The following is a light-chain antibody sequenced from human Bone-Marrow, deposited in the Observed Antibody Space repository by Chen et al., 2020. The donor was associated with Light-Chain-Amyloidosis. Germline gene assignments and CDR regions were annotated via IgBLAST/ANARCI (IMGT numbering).Light chain of an antibody. V-gene: IGLV2-23*01. CDR3: CAYAGRGKM. CDR2: EAK. CDR1: SSDVGTYNL. J-gene: IGLJ3*02. Sequence: QSALTQPASVSGSPGPSITISCTGSSSDVGTYNLVSWYQHHPGKAPKLIIYEAKKRPSGVSKRFSGSRAGYTDSLTISGLQAEDAGDYYCCAYAGRGKMFGGGTKLTVL.